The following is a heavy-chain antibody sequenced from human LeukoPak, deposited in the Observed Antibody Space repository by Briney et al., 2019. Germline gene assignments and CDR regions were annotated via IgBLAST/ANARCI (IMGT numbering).Heavy chain of an antibody. CDR3: AIDPNWGTHS. CDR1: GFTFSTYT. V-gene: IGHV3-23*01. Sequence: GGSLRLSCAASGFTFSTYTMYWVRHPPGKRLEWVSIIGNNGGGIHYADSVRGRFTISRDNSKNALYPQMNSLRVEDTAVYYCAIDPNWGTHSWGQGVLVTVSS. J-gene: IGHJ4*02. D-gene: IGHD7-27*01. CDR2: IGNNGGGI.